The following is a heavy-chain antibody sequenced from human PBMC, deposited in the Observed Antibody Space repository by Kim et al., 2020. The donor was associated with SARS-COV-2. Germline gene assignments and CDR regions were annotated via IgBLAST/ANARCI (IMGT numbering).Heavy chain of an antibody. J-gene: IGHJ3*02. V-gene: IGHV2-5*01. D-gene: IGHD6-6*01. CDR3: AQKYVSSSSDAFDI. Sequence: PSLKSRITITKDTSKNQVVLTMTNMDPVDTATYYCAQKYVSSSSDAFDIWGQGTMVTVSS.